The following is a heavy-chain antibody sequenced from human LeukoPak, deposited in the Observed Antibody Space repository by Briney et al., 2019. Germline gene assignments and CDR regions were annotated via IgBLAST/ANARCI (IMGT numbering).Heavy chain of an antibody. CDR2: TYSSGST. V-gene: IGHV4-39*01. CDR1: GASISGSGYY. J-gene: IGHJ4*02. D-gene: IGHD1-26*01. Sequence: SETLSLTCTVSGASISGSGYYWGWIRQPPGKGLEWIGSTYSSGSTYYNVSLQSRVTISIETSKNQISLRLNSVTAADTAMYYCAKSGGYGLIDYWGQGTLVTVSS. CDR3: AKSGGYGLIDY.